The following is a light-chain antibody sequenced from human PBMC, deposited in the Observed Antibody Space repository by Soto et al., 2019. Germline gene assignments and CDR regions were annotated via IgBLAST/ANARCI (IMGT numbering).Light chain of an antibody. J-gene: IGKJ1*01. Sequence: EVVLTQSPGTLSLSAGERATLSCRASQSVSSSYLAWYQQKPGQAPRLLIYGASFRATGIPDRFSGSGSGTDFTLTISRLEPEDFAMFYCQQYGTSPRTFGQGTKVEIK. CDR1: QSVSSSY. CDR3: QQYGTSPRT. CDR2: GAS. V-gene: IGKV3-20*01.